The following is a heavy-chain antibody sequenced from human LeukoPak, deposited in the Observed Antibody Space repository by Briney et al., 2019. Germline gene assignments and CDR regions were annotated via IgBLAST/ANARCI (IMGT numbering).Heavy chain of an antibody. D-gene: IGHD3-22*01. V-gene: IGHV3-48*01. J-gene: IGHJ6*03. CDR3: ARRSGWLVYYYMDV. CDR1: GFTFSSYS. CDR2: ISSSSSTI. Sequence: PGGSLRLSCAASGFTFSSYSMNWVRQAPGKGLEWVSYISSSSSTIYYADSVKGRFTISRDNAKNSLYLQMNSLRAEDTAMYYCARRSGWLVYYYMDVWGKGTTVTVSS.